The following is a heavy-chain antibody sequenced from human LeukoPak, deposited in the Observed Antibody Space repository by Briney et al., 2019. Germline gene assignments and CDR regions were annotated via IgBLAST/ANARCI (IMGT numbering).Heavy chain of an antibody. CDR3: ARLGTVTIDY. CDR1: GGSISSYY. D-gene: IGHD4-17*01. J-gene: IGHJ4*02. CDR2: IYYSGST. Sequence: SETLSLTCTVSGGSISSYYWSWIRQPPGKGLEWIGYIYYSGSTNYNPSLKGRVTISVDTSKNQCSLKLSSVTAADTAVYYCARLGTVTIDYWGQGTLVTVSS. V-gene: IGHV4-59*08.